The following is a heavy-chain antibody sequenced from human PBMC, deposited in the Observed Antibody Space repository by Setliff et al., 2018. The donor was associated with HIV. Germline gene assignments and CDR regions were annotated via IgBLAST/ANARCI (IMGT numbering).Heavy chain of an antibody. CDR2: IYYNVNN. CDR1: GVSISSQY. V-gene: IGHV4-59*11. CDR3: TTGGSMTTMTT. J-gene: IGHJ4*02. D-gene: IGHD4-4*01. Sequence: SETLSLTCAVSGVSISSQYWSWIRQPPGKGLEWIGFIYYNVNNNYNPSLKSRVSISIDTSKNQFSLTLTSATAADTAVYYCTTGGSMTTMTTWGQGTLVTAPQ.